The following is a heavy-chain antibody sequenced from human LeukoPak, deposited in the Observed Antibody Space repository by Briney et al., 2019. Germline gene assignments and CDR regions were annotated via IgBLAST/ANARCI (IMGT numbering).Heavy chain of an antibody. D-gene: IGHD5-18*01. V-gene: IGHV3-33*06. CDR3: AKDLRGDGYSYGYLQY. CDR1: GFTSSTYA. J-gene: IGHJ4*02. Sequence: GGSLRLSCAASGFTSSTYAMHWVRQAPGKGLEWVAVIWYDGSNKYYVDSVKGRFTIYRDNSKNTLYLQMNSLRAEDTAVYYCAKDLRGDGYSYGYLQYWGQGTLVSVSS. CDR2: IWYDGSNK.